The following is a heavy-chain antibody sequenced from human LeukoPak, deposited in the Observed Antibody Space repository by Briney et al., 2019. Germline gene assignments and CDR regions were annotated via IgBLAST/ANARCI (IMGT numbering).Heavy chain of an antibody. Sequence: GGSLRLSCAASGFTFDDYAMHWVRQAPGKGLEWVSGISWNSGSIGYADSVKGRFTISRDNAKNSLYLQMNSLRAEDTALYYCAVTHDSSGYYDYWGQGTLVTVSS. J-gene: IGHJ4*02. CDR1: GFTFDDYA. CDR3: AVTHDSSGYYDY. CDR2: ISWNSGSI. D-gene: IGHD3-22*01. V-gene: IGHV3-9*01.